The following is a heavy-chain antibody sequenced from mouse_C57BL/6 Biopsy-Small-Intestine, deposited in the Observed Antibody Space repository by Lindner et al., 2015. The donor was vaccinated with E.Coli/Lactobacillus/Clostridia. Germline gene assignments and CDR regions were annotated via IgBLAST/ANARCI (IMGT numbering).Heavy chain of an antibody. CDR3: ARPCYGDFYYFDY. Sequence: VQLQESGPELVKPGASVKISCKASGYSFTGYFMNWVKQSHGKSLEWIGRINPYNGDTFYNQKFKGKATLTVDKSSSTAHMELRSLTSEDSAVYYCARPCYGDFYYFDYWGRRHHSHSLL. CDR1: GYSFTGYF. J-gene: IGHJ2*01. V-gene: IGHV1-20*01. D-gene: IGHD2-13*01. CDR2: INPYNGDT.